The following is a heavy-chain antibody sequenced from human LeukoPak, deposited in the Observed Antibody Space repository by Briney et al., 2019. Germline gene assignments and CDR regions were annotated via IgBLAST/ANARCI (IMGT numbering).Heavy chain of an antibody. V-gene: IGHV3-11*01. J-gene: IGHJ4*02. Sequence: PGGSLRLSCAASGFTFSDYYMSWIRQAPGKGLEWVSYISSGGSTIHYADSVKGRFTISRDNAKNSLYLQMNSLRAEDTAVYYCAAGRNSYGYFDYWGQGTLVTVSS. CDR1: GFTFSDYY. CDR2: ISSGGSTI. CDR3: AAGRNSYGYFDY. D-gene: IGHD5-18*01.